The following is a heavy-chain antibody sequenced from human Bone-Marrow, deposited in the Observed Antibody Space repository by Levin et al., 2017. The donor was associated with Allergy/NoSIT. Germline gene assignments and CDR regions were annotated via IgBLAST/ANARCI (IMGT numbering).Heavy chain of an antibody. V-gene: IGHV3-30-3*01. CDR1: GFTFSSYA. Sequence: PGGSLRLSCAASGFTFSSYAMDWVRQAPGKGLEWVAVISYDGSNEYYAESVKGRFTISRDNSKNTLYLQMDSLRTEDTAVYYCVRDPGSGYSSRAGSSRFDYWGQGSLVTVSS. D-gene: IGHD6-13*01. J-gene: IGHJ4*02. CDR2: ISYDGSNE. CDR3: VRDPGSGYSSRAGSSRFDY.